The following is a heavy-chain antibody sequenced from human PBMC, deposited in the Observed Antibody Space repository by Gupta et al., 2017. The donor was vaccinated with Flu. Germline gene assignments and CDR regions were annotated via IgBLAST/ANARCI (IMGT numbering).Heavy chain of an antibody. V-gene: IGHV3-23*01. D-gene: IGHD3-22*01. CDR2: IVDSGDKT. J-gene: IGHJ5*02. Sequence: EWVASIVDSGDKTHHADSVKGRFTISRDNPKTTMYLQLKSRRAEDTAIYFCTKAHTNGPLIDTWFDPRGQGTLVTVSS. CDR3: TKAHTNGPLIDTWFDP.